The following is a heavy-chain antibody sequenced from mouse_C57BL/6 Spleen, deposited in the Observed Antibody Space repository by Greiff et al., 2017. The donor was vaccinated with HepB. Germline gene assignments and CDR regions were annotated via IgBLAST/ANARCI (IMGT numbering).Heavy chain of an antibody. J-gene: IGHJ4*01. D-gene: IGHD2-13*01. Sequence: VKLMESGPGLVQPSQSLSITCTVSGFSLTSYGVHWVRQSPGKGLEWLGVIWSGGSTDYNAAFISRLSISKDNSKSHVFFKMNSLQADDTAIYYCARNERSWGELDYWGQGTSVTVSS. CDR2: IWSGGST. CDR3: ARNERSWGELDY. CDR1: GFSLTSYG. V-gene: IGHV2-2*01.